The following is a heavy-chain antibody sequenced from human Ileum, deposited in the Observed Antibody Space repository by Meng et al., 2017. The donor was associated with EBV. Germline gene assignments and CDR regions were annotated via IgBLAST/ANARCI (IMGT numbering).Heavy chain of an antibody. J-gene: IGHJ5*02. V-gene: IGHV4-30-4*01. CDR2: IFYTGST. D-gene: IGHD4-17*01. Sequence: QVHLQESGPGLVKPSQTLSLTCTVSGDILFNGGHYWTWLRQPPGKGLEWIGYIFYTGSTYYNPSLKSRVTISLDLSKNQFSLNLTSVTAADTAVYYCARDSNGDYGWVDPWGQGTMGTVSS. CDR3: ARDSNGDYGWVDP. CDR1: GDILFNGGHY.